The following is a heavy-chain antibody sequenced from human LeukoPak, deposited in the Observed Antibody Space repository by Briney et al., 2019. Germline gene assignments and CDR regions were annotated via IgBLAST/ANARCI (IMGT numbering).Heavy chain of an antibody. V-gene: IGHV1-8*01. CDR3: ARGTRMGVAGTSYYYYYGMDV. CDR1: GYTFTSYD. Sequence: ASVKVSCKASGYTFTSYDINWVRQATGQGLEWMGWMNPNSGSTGYAQKFQGRVTMTRNTSISTAYMELSSLRSEDTAVYYCARGTRMGVAGTSYYYYYGMDVWGQGTTVTVSS. J-gene: IGHJ6*02. D-gene: IGHD6-19*01. CDR2: MNPNSGST.